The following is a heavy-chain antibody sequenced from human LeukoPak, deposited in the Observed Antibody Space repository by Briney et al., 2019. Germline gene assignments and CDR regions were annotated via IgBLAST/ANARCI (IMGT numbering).Heavy chain of an antibody. V-gene: IGHV4-59*01. Sequence: PSETLSLICTVPGDSITSYYWSLIRQPPGKGLEWIGCIYYSGSTNYNPSLKSRVTISVDTSKNQFSLKLKSVTAADTAVYYCARGISGCDYPPDYWGQGTLVTVSS. CDR2: IYYSGST. CDR3: ARGISGCDYPPDY. J-gene: IGHJ4*02. CDR1: GDSITSYY. D-gene: IGHD5-12*01.